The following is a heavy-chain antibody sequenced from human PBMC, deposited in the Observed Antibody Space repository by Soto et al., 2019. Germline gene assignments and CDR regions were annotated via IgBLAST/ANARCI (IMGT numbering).Heavy chain of an antibody. CDR3: VRDQDSRGYSVFNL. D-gene: IGHD3-22*01. Sequence: PGGSLRLSCAASGFTFSSYSMNWVRQAPGKGLEWVSSISSSSSYIYYADSVKGRFTISRDNSKTTVYLQMNRLRPEDTAVYFCVRDQDSRGYSVFNLWGQGTQVTVSS. J-gene: IGHJ1*01. V-gene: IGHV3-21*01. CDR1: GFTFSSYS. CDR2: ISSSSSYI.